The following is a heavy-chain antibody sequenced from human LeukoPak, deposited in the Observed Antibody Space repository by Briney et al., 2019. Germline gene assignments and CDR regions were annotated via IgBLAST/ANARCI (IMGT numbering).Heavy chain of an antibody. CDR3: ARVSLAVVAASAFDI. J-gene: IGHJ3*02. D-gene: IGHD2-15*01. CDR2: IKQDGSEK. Sequence: PGGSLRLSCAASGFTFSSYWMSWVRQAPGKGLEWVANIKQDGSEKYYVDSVKGRFTISRDNAKNSLYLQMNSLRAEDTAVYYCARVSLAVVAASAFDIWGQGTMVTVSS. V-gene: IGHV3-7*01. CDR1: GFTFSSYW.